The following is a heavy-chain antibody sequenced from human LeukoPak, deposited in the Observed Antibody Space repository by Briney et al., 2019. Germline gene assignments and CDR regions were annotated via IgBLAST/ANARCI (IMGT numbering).Heavy chain of an antibody. Sequence: SETLSLTCAVYGGSFSGYYWSWIRQPPGKGLEWIGEINHSGSTNYNPSLKSRVTISVDTSKNQFSLKLSSVTAADTAVYYCARAAPTYYDFWSVGGYFDYWGQGTLVTVSS. V-gene: IGHV4-34*01. D-gene: IGHD3-3*01. CDR3: ARAAPTYYDFWSVGGYFDY. J-gene: IGHJ4*02. CDR1: GGSFSGYY. CDR2: INHSGST.